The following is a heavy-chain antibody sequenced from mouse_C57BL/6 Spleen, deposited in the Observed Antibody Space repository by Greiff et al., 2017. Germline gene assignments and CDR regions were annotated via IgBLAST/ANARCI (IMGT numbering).Heavy chain of an antibody. V-gene: IGHV1-15*01. CDR2: LDPETGGT. J-gene: IGHJ3*01. CDR3: TRLQTFGGFAY. Sequence: VQLQQSGAELVRPGASVTLSCKASGYTFTDYEMHWVKQTPVHGLEWIGALDPETGGTAYNQKFKGKAILTADKSSSTAYMELRSLTSEDSAVYYCTRLQTFGGFAYWGQGTLVTVSA. CDR1: GYTFTDYE.